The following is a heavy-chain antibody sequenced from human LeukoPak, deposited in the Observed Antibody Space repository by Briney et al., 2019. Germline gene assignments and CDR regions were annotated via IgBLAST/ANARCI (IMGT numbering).Heavy chain of an antibody. CDR1: GYRFTTYW. J-gene: IGHJ4*02. CDR2: IYPSDSDT. CDR3: ASSGATYSSDWYAAY. V-gene: IGHV5-51*01. Sequence: GESLKISCKVSGYRFTTYWIGWVRQMPGKGLEWMEIIYPSDSDTRYSPSFQGQVTISADKSISTAYLQWSSLKASDTAMYYCASSGATYSSDWYAAYWGQGTLVTVSS. D-gene: IGHD6-19*01.